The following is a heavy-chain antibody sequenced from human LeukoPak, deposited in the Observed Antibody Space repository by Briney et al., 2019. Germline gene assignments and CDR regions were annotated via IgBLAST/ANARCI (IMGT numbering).Heavy chain of an antibody. J-gene: IGHJ4*02. CDR2: IKQDGSEK. CDR3: ARDDYGGTRY. CDR1: GFTFTNYW. Sequence: PGGSLRLSCAAYGFTFTNYWMSWVRQAPGKGLEWVANIKQDGSEKYYVDSVKGRFSISRDNAKNSLYLQMNSLRAEDTAVYYCARDDYGGTRYWGQGTLVTVSS. D-gene: IGHD4/OR15-4a*01. V-gene: IGHV3-7*01.